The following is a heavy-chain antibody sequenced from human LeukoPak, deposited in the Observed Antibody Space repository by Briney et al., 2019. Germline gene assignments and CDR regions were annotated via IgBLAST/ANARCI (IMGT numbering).Heavy chain of an antibody. CDR1: GFTLSSFA. Sequence: PGGSLRLSCAASGFTLSSFAMSWVRQAPGKGLEWVPTISGSGDSTYYADSVKGRFTISRDNSKNTLYLQMNSLRADDTAVYYCAKDRGYSYGLGALDFWGQGTLVTVSS. CDR3: AKDRGYSYGLGALDF. CDR2: ISGSGDST. D-gene: IGHD5-18*01. J-gene: IGHJ4*02. V-gene: IGHV3-23*01.